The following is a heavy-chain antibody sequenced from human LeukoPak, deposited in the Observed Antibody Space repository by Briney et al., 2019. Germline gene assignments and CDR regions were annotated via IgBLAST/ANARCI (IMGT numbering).Heavy chain of an antibody. V-gene: IGHV3-53*01. CDR2: IYSGGST. D-gene: IGHD4-17*01. Sequence: PGGSLRLSCAASGFTVSSNYMSWVRQAPGKGLEWVSVIYSGGSTYYADSVKVRFTISRDNSKNTLYLQMNSLRAEDTAVYYCARGGYGDYLGGYYYYGMDVWGQGTMVTVSS. J-gene: IGHJ6*02. CDR3: ARGGYGDYLGGYYYYGMDV. CDR1: GFTVSSNY.